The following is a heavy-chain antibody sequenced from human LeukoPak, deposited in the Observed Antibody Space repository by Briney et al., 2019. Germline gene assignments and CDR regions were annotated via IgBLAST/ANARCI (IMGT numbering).Heavy chain of an antibody. Sequence: ASVKVSCKASGYTFTSYAMNWVRQAPGQGLEWMGWINPNSGGTNYAQKFQGRVTMTRDTSISTAYMELSRLRSDDTAVYYCARGGSSWYPYFDYWGQGTLVTVSS. CDR2: INPNSGGT. J-gene: IGHJ4*02. CDR1: GYTFTSYA. V-gene: IGHV1-2*02. CDR3: ARGGSSWYPYFDY. D-gene: IGHD6-13*01.